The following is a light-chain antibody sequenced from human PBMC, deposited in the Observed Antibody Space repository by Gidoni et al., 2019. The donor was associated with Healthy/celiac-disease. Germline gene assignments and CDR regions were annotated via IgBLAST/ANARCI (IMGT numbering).Light chain of an antibody. Sequence: DIQMTQSPSSLSASVGDRVTITCRASQSISTYLNWYQQKPGKAPKVLIYAASSLQSGVPSRFSGSGSGTDFTLTISSLQPEDFATYYCQQSYSTPPYTFGQXTKLEI. CDR3: QQSYSTPPYT. J-gene: IGKJ2*01. V-gene: IGKV1-39*01. CDR2: AAS. CDR1: QSISTY.